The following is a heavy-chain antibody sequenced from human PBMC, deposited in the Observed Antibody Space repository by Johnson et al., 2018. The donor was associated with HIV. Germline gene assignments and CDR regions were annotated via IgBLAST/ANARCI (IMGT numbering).Heavy chain of an antibody. CDR1: GFTFSTYA. CDR3: ARVSDFGVVILGAFDI. V-gene: IGHV3-30*04. J-gene: IGHJ3*02. Sequence: QVQLLESGGGVVQPGRSLRLSCAASGFTFSTYAMHWVRQAPGKGLEWVAFISYDGTYKYYTDSVKGRFTISRDNSKNTLHLQMNSPRAEDTAIYHCARVSDFGVVILGAFDIWGQGTTVTVSS. D-gene: IGHD3-3*01. CDR2: ISYDGTYK.